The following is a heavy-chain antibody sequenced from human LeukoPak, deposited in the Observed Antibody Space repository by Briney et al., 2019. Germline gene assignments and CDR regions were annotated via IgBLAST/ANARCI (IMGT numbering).Heavy chain of an antibody. D-gene: IGHD6-19*01. Sequence: PGGSLRLSCAASGFTFSSYWMHWVRQAPGKGLVWVSRINSDGSSASYADSVKGRFTISRDNAKNTLYLQMNSLRAEDTAVYYCARSGAGYSGGWYFDYWGQGTLVTVSS. CDR2: INSDGSSA. J-gene: IGHJ4*02. CDR3: ARSGAGYSGGWYFDY. V-gene: IGHV3-74*01. CDR1: GFTFSSYW.